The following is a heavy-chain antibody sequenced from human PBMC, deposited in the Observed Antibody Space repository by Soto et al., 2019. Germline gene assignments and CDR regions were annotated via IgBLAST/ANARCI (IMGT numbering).Heavy chain of an antibody. J-gene: IGHJ6*03. D-gene: IGHD6-13*01. Sequence: ASVKVSCKASGYTFTSYGISWVRQAPGQGLEWMGWISAYNGNTNYAQKLQGRVTMTTDTSTSTAYMELRSLRSDDTAVYYCARDYVAQQLVYYYYYMDVWGKGTTVTVSS. CDR1: GYTFTSYG. CDR3: ARDYVAQQLVYYYYYMDV. V-gene: IGHV1-18*01. CDR2: ISAYNGNT.